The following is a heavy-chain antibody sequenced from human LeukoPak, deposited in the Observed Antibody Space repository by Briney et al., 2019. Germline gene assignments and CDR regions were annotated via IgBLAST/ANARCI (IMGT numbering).Heavy chain of an antibody. CDR2: ISGYNGHT. J-gene: IGHJ4*02. D-gene: IGHD3-22*01. CDR3: ARGFPSRRNYDSSGYYSYYFDY. V-gene: IGHV1-18*01. Sequence: ASVKVSCKASGYTFIRNGISWVRQAPGQGLEWMGWISGYNGHTKYAQKVQGRVTMTTDTSTNTAYMELRSLRSDDTAVYYCARGFPSRRNYDSSGYYSYYFDYWGQGTLVTVSS. CDR1: GYTFIRNG.